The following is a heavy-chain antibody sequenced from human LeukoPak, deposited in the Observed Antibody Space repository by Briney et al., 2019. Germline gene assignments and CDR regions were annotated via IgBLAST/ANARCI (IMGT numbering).Heavy chain of an antibody. CDR1: GYTFTSYG. CDR3: ARMDYYDSSGYSRHFDY. D-gene: IGHD3-22*01. CDR2: ISAYNGNT. V-gene: IGHV1-18*01. Sequence: ASVKVSCKSSGYTFTSYGISWVRQAPGQGLEWMGWISAYNGNTNYAQKLQGRVTMTTDTSTSTAYMELRSLRSDDTAVYYCARMDYYDSSGYSRHFDYWGQGTLVTVSS. J-gene: IGHJ4*02.